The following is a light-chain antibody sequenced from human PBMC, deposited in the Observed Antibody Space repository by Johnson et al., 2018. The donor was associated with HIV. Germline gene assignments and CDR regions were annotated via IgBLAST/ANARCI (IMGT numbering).Light chain of an antibody. V-gene: IGLV1-51*01. CDR2: DNN. CDR3: VTWDDRLGVFV. Sequence: QSVLTQPPSVSAAPRQKVTISCSGSSSNIGNNYVSWYQQLPGTAPKLLIYDNNKRPSGIPDRFSGSKSGTSATLGITGLQPGDEADYYCVTWDDRLGVFVFASETKLTVL. J-gene: IGLJ1*01. CDR1: SSNIGNNY.